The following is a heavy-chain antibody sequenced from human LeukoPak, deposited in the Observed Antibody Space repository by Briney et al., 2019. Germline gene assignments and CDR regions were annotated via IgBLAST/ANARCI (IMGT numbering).Heavy chain of an antibody. Sequence: SETLSLTCAVYGGSFSGYYWSWIRQPPGKGVEWIGEINHSGSTNYNPSLKSRVTISVDTSKNQYSLKLSSVTAADTAVYYCARVAAAGTYYYYGMDVWGQGTTVTVSS. CDR3: ARVAAAGTYYYYGMDV. CDR2: INHSGST. D-gene: IGHD6-13*01. V-gene: IGHV4-34*01. CDR1: GGSFSGYY. J-gene: IGHJ6*02.